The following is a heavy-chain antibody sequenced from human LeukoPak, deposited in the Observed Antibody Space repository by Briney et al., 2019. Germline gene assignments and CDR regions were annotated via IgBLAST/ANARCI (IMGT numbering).Heavy chain of an antibody. CDR1: GFTFSTYE. CDR2: TSSSGSTI. Sequence: GGSLRLSCAASGFTFSTYEMTWVRQSPGKGLEWVSYTSSSGSTIYYADSVKGRFTISRDNARNSLYLQMNSLRAEDTAVYYCARDNYDSSGPYYFDYWGQGTLVTVSS. CDR3: ARDNYDSSGPYYFDY. V-gene: IGHV3-48*03. D-gene: IGHD3-22*01. J-gene: IGHJ4*02.